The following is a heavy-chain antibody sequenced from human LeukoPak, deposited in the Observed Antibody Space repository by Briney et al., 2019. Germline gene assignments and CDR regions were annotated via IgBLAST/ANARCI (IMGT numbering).Heavy chain of an antibody. Sequence: SVKVSCKASGGTFSSYAISWVRQAPGQGLEWMGGIIPIFGTANYAQKFQGRVTITTDESTSTAYMELSSLRSEDTAVYYCAGTGLAYYDILTGYSTQYYDYWGQGTLVTVSS. CDR3: AGTGLAYYDILTGYSTQYYDY. CDR1: GGTFSSYA. J-gene: IGHJ4*02. V-gene: IGHV1-69*05. D-gene: IGHD3-9*01. CDR2: IIPIFGTA.